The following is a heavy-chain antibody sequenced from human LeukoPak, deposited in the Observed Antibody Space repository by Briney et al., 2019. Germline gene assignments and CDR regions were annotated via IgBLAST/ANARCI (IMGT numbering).Heavy chain of an antibody. CDR2: YDPEHSKT. CDR1: GYTLTELS. D-gene: IGHD3-22*01. J-gene: IGHJ4*02. CDR3: AKGGTTMIVVVHPLPH. V-gene: IGHV1-24*01. Sequence: GASVKVSCKVSGYTLTELSIHWVRQAPGKGLEWMGGYDPEHSKTIYAQKLQGRVTMTEDTSTDTAYMELSSLRSEDTAVYYCAKGGTTMIVVVHPLPHWGQGTLVTVSS.